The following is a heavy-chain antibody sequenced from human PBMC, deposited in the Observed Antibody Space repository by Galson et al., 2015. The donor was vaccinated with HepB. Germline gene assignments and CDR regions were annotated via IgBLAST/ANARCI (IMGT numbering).Heavy chain of an antibody. Sequence: SVKVSCKASGYTFTSYDINWVRQATGQGLEWMGWMNPNSGNTGYAQKFQSRVTMTRNTSISTAYMELSSLRSEGTAVYYCAGSWVRSYYVDYWGQGTLVTVSS. CDR3: AGSWVRSYYVDY. J-gene: IGHJ4*02. D-gene: IGHD1-26*01. CDR1: GYTFTSYD. CDR2: MNPNSGNT. V-gene: IGHV1-8*01.